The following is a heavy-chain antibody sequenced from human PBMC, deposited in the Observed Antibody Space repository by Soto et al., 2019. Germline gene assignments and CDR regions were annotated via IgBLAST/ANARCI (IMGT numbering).Heavy chain of an antibody. CDR3: ARGASCSGGSCSPGRFQH. CDR2: INAGNGNT. V-gene: IGHV1-3*01. CDR1: GYTFTSYA. Sequence: QVQLVQSGAEVKKPGASVKVSCKASGYTFTSYAMHWVRQAPGQRLEWMGWINAGNGNTKYSQKFQGRVTITRDTSAGTDYMELSRLRSEDTAVYYCARGASCSGGSCSPGRFQHWGQGTLVTVSS. J-gene: IGHJ1*01. D-gene: IGHD2-15*01.